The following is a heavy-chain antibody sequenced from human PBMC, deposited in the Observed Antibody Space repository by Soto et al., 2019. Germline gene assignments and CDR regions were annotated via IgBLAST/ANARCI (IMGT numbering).Heavy chain of an antibody. CDR3: ARKYYDFWSGYYQGWFDP. V-gene: IGHV4-59*08. Sequence: SETLSLTCTVSGGSISSYYWTWIRQPPGKGLEWIGSIYYSGSTYYNPSLKSRVTISVDTSKNQFSLKLSSVTAADTAVYYCARKYYDFWSGYYQGWFDPWGQGTLVTVSS. J-gene: IGHJ5*02. CDR2: IYYSGST. D-gene: IGHD3-3*01. CDR1: GGSISSYY.